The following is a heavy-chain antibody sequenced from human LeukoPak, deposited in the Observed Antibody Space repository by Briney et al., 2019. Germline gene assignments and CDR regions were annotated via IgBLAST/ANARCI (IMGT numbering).Heavy chain of an antibody. CDR2: IKQDGSEK. Sequence: GGSLRLSCAASGFTFSSYWMSWVRQAPGKGLEWVANIKQDGSEKYYVDSVKGRFTISRDNAKNSLYLQMNSLRAEDTAVYYCARDRGGTTVVTTTYFDYWGQGTLVTVSS. CDR1: GFTFSSYW. V-gene: IGHV3-7*01. D-gene: IGHD4-23*01. CDR3: ARDRGGTTVVTTTYFDY. J-gene: IGHJ4*02.